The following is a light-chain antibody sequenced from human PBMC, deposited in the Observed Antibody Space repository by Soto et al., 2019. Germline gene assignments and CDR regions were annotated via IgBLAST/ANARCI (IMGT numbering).Light chain of an antibody. V-gene: IGKV3-20*01. Sequence: EFVFTQSPGTLSLSPGERATLSCRASQTVRNNYLAWYQQKPGQAPRLLIYDASSRATGIPDRFSGGGSGTDFTLTISRLEPEDFAVYYCQQFSRYTLTFGGGTKVDI. CDR3: QQFSRYTLT. J-gene: IGKJ4*01. CDR1: QTVRNNY. CDR2: DAS.